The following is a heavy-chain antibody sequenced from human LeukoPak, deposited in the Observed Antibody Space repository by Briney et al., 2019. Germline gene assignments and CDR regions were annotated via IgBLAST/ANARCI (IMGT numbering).Heavy chain of an antibody. CDR1: GGSISSYY. J-gene: IGHJ6*02. Sequence: KPSETLSLTCTVSGGSISSYYWSWIRQPPGKGLEWIGYIYYSGSTNYNPSLKSRVTMSVEPSKNQFSLNLTSVTAADTAVYYCAKDRAARNGMDVWGHGTTVTVSS. CDR2: IYYSGST. D-gene: IGHD6-6*01. V-gene: IGHV4-59*12. CDR3: AKDRAARNGMDV.